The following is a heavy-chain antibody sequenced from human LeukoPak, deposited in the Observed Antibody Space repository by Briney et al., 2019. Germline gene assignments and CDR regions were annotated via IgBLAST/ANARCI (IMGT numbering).Heavy chain of an antibody. J-gene: IGHJ4*02. V-gene: IGHV1-18*01. D-gene: IGHD3-22*01. CDR2: ISAYNGNT. CDR1: GYTFTSYG. CDR3: ARGDYYDSSGYSPIPDY. Sequence: ASVKVSCKASGYTFTSYGVSWVRQAPGQGLEWMGWISAYNGNTNYAQKLQGRVTMTTDTSTSTAYMELRSLRSDDTAVYYCARGDYYDSSGYSPIPDYWGQGTLVTVA.